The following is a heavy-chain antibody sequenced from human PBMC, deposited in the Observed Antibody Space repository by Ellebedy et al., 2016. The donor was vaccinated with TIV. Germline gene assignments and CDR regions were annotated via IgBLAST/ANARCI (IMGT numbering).Heavy chain of an antibody. CDR2: ISNSGDRT. CDR1: GFTFSSYA. J-gene: IGHJ4*02. Sequence: GESLKISCAASGFTFSSYAVGWVRQAPGKGLEWVSSISNSGDRTYYADSVKGRFTISRDNSKNTLYMQMNSLRADDTALYYCASAARGSGAYESFWGQGTLVTVSS. CDR3: ASAARGSGAYESF. D-gene: IGHD5-12*01. V-gene: IGHV3-23*01.